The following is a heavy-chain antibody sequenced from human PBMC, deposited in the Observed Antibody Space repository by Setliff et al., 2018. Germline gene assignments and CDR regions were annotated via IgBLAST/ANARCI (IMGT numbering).Heavy chain of an antibody. CDR2: IYHSGSA. D-gene: IGHD1-26*01. CDR1: GFSLTASGMC. CDR3: AREVGTSTSSDAFDV. J-gene: IGHJ3*01. Sequence: SGPALVNPTQTLTLTCAFSGFSLTASGMCVTWIRQPPGKTLEWIAYIYHSGSAYYNPSLKSRVTMSVDTSKNRFSLHLTSVTAADTAVYYCAREVGTSTSSDAFDVWGQGMMVTVSS. V-gene: IGHV4-30-2*05.